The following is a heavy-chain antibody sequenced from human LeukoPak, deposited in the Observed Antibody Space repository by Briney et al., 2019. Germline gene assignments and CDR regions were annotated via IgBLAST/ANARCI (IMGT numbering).Heavy chain of an antibody. CDR1: GFTFSSYG. V-gene: IGHV3-33*01. D-gene: IGHD1-20*01. CDR2: IWYDGSNK. J-gene: IGHJ5*02. Sequence: GRSLRLSCAASGFTFSSYGMHWVRQAPGKGLEWVAVIWYDGSNKYYADSVKGRFTISRDNSKNTLYLQMNSLRAEDTAVYYCARSNWNHNWFDPWGQGNLVTVSS. CDR3: ARSNWNHNWFDP.